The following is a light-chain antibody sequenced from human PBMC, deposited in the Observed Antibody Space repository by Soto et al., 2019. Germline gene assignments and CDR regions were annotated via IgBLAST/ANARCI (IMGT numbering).Light chain of an antibody. CDR3: SSYAGSNTFAV. V-gene: IGLV2-8*01. J-gene: IGLJ3*02. Sequence: QSALTQPPSASGSPGQSVAISCTRTSSDVGAYNFVSWYQQHPGTAPKLIIFEVSKRPSGVPDRFSGSKSGNTASLTVSGLQAEDEADYYCSSYAGSNTFAVFGGGTKLTVL. CDR1: SSDVGAYNF. CDR2: EVS.